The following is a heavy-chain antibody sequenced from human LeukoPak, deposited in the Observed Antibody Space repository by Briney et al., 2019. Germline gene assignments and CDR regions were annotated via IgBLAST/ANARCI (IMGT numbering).Heavy chain of an antibody. V-gene: IGHV3-48*01. J-gene: IGHJ4*02. D-gene: IGHD3-22*01. CDR3: ARGNYYDSGVYYYKLDY. Sequence: GGSLRLSCAASGFTFSSYAMHWVRQAPGKGLEWVSYITSRSSSTYYADSVRGRFTISRDNAKNSLYLQMNSLRVEDTAVYYCARGNYYDSGVYYYKLDYWGQGTLVTVSS. CDR1: GFTFSSYA. CDR2: ITSRSSST.